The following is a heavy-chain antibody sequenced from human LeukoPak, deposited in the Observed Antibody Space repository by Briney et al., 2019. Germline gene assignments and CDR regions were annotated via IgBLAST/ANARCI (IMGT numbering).Heavy chain of an antibody. CDR1: GFTLSSNY. D-gene: IGHD1-26*01. Sequence: RGSLRLSCAAPGFTLSSNYMSWVRQAPGKGLEWVSVIYSGGSTYYADSVKGRFTISRDNSKNTLYLQMNSLRAEDTAVYYCARWRSGSYFDYWGQGTLVTVSS. CDR2: IYSGGST. CDR3: ARWRSGSYFDY. J-gene: IGHJ4*02. V-gene: IGHV3-53*01.